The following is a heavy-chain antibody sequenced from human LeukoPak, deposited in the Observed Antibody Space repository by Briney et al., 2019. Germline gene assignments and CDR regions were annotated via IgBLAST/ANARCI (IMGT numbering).Heavy chain of an antibody. CDR3: ARALLWFGELLGGFDY. CDR1: GFTFSSYS. D-gene: IGHD3-10*01. J-gene: IGHJ4*02. Sequence: GGSLRLSCAASGFTFSSYSMNWVRQAPGKGLEWVSYISSSSSTIYYADSVKGRFTISRDNAKNSLYLQMNSLRAEDTAVYYCARALLWFGELLGGFDYWGQGTLVTVSS. CDR2: ISSSSSTI. V-gene: IGHV3-48*01.